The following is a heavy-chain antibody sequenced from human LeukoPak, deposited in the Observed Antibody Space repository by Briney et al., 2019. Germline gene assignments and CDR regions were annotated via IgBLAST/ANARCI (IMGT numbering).Heavy chain of an antibody. J-gene: IGHJ3*02. V-gene: IGHV1-69*05. D-gene: IGHD6-6*01. Sequence: ASVKVSCKASGGTFSSYAISWVRQAPGQGLEWMGGIIPIFGTANYAQKFQGRVTITTDESTSTAYMELSSLRSEDTAVYYCARVFSSRDLNAFDIWGQGTMVTVSS. CDR1: GGTFSSYA. CDR3: ARVFSSRDLNAFDI. CDR2: IIPIFGTA.